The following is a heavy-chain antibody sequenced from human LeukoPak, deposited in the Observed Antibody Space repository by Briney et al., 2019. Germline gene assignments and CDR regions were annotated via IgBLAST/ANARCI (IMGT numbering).Heavy chain of an antibody. CDR2: IYYSGST. Sequence: SETLSLTCTVSGGSISSYYWSWIRQPPGKGLEWIGYIYYSGSTNYNPSLKSRVTISVDTSKNQFSLKLSSATAADTAVYYCARGAVVNGLDVWGQGTTVTVSS. J-gene: IGHJ6*02. D-gene: IGHD5-18*01. V-gene: IGHV4-59*01. CDR3: ARGAVVNGLDV. CDR1: GGSISSYY.